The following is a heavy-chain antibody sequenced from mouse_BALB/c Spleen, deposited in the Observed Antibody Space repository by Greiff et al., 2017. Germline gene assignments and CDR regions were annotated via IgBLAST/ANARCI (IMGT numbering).Heavy chain of an antibody. CDR1: GYSITSGYY. Sequence: EVQRVESGPGLVKPSQSLSLTCSVTGYSITSGYYWNWIRQFPGNKLEWMGYISYDGSNNYNPSLKNRISITRDTSKNQFFLKLNSVTTEDTATYYCARGIRIYAMDYWGQGTSVTVSS. CDR2: ISYDGSN. J-gene: IGHJ4*01. D-gene: IGHD1-3*01. CDR3: ARGIRIYAMDY. V-gene: IGHV3-6*02.